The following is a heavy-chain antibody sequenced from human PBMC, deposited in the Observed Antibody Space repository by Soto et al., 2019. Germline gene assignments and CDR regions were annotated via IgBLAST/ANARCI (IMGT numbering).Heavy chain of an antibody. CDR1: GGSISSGGYF. CDR3: AREYGGYSGDYFDY. V-gene: IGHV4-30-4*01. Sequence: SETLSLTCTVSGGSISSGGYFWSWIRQPPGKGLEWIGYIYYSGSTYYNPSLKSRVTISVDTSKNQFSLKLSSVTAADTAVYYCAREYGGYSGDYFDYWGQGTLVTVSS. CDR2: IYYSGST. D-gene: IGHD5-12*01. J-gene: IGHJ4*02.